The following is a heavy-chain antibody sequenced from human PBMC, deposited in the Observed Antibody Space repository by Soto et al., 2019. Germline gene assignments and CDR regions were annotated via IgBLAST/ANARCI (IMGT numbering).Heavy chain of an antibody. D-gene: IGHD5-18*01. V-gene: IGHV1-18*01. CDR1: GYTFTSYG. J-gene: IGHJ4*02. CDR3: ARGRLDTAMAHFDY. Sequence: GASVKVSCKASGYTFTSYGISWVRQAPGQGLEWMGWISAYNGNTNYAQKLQGRVTMTTDTSTSTAYMELRSLRSDGTAVYYCARGRLDTAMAHFDYWGQGTLVTVSA. CDR2: ISAYNGNT.